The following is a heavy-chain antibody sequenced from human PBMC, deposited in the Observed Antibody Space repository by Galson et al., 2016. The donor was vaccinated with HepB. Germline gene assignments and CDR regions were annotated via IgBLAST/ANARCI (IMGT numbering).Heavy chain of an antibody. CDR1: GASVNSEYYH. D-gene: IGHD1-26*01. CDR3: TRRGGLVGAKSDS. V-gene: IGHV4-39*01. Sequence: SETLSLTCTVSGASVNSEYYHWSWIRQPPGKGLEWIGSTYHSGSTYYNPSLKSRVTIFIDTSKNQFSLNLSSVTATDTAVYYCTRRGGLVGAKSDSWGQGSLVTVSS. J-gene: IGHJ4*02. CDR2: TYHSGST.